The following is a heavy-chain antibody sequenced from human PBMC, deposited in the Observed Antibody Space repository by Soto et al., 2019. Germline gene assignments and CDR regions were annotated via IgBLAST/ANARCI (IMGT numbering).Heavy chain of an antibody. CDR3: ARAGCDGGSCYTLVGLRYGMDV. V-gene: IGHV3-30-3*01. CDR1: GFILSTYA. Sequence: QVPLVESGGGVVQPGRSLRLSCAASGFILSTYAMYWVRQAPGKGLEWVAVISYDGNNKYYADSVKGRFTISRDNSKNTLYLKMNSLRAEDTAVYYCARAGCDGGSCYTLVGLRYGMDVWGQGTTVTVSS. CDR2: ISYDGNNK. J-gene: IGHJ6*02. D-gene: IGHD2-15*01.